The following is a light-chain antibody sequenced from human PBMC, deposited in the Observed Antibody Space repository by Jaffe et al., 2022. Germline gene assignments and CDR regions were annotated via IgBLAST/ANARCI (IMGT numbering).Light chain of an antibody. CDR1: QSVSSSY. CDR2: RAS. V-gene: IGKV3-20*01. J-gene: IGKJ2*01. Sequence: EVVLTQSPGTLSLSPGERATLSCRASQSVSSSYLAWYQQKPGQAPRLLIYRASTRATGIPDRFSGSGSGTDFTLTISRLEPEDFAVYYCQQYGSSPRYSFGQGTKLEMK. CDR3: QQYGSSPRYS.